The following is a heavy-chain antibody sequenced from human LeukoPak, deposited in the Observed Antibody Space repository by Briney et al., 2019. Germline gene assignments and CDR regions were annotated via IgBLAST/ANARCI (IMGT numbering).Heavy chain of an antibody. CDR2: INPDGNKK. J-gene: IGHJ4*02. Sequence: GGSLRLSCAASGYTFSSYWMSWVRQAPGKGLEWVASINPDGNKKYSADSVKGRFTISRDNAENSLYLQMNSLRVEDTAFYYCARDLAYSRLDYWGQGMLVTVSS. D-gene: IGHD5-18*01. CDR1: GYTFSSYW. V-gene: IGHV3-7*01. CDR3: ARDLAYSRLDY.